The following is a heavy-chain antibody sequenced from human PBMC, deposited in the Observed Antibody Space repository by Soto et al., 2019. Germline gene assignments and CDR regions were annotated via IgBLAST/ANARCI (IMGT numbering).Heavy chain of an antibody. CDR1: GFTFTTYA. CDR2: ISGSGGST. V-gene: IGHV3-23*01. J-gene: IGHJ5*02. CDR3: AKDWGPLGDCSGGSCYSGA. Sequence: EVQLLESGGGLVQPGGSLRLSCAASGFTFTTYAMSWVRQAPGKGLEWVSAISGSGGSTYYVDSVKGRFTISRDNAENSLYLQVTSLRAEDTALYYCAKDWGPLGDCSGGSCYSGAWGQGTLVTVAS. D-gene: IGHD2-15*01.